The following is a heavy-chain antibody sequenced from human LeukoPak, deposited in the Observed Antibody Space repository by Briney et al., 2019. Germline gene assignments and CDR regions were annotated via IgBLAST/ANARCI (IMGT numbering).Heavy chain of an antibody. CDR1: GGSFSGYY. Sequence: SETLSLTCAVYGGSFSGYYWSWIRQPPGKGLEWIGSMYYSGSTYYNPSLKSRVTISVDTSKNQFSLKLSSVTAADTAVYYCARHPTYYCYYMDVWGKGTTVNVSS. D-gene: IGHD4-11*01. CDR3: ARHPTYYCYYMDV. J-gene: IGHJ6*03. V-gene: IGHV4-34*01. CDR2: MYYSGST.